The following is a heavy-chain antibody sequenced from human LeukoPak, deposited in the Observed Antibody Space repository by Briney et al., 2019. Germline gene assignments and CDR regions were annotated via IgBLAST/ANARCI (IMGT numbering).Heavy chain of an antibody. CDR1: GYTFTSYY. Sequence: ASVKVSCKASGYTFTSYYMHWVRQAPGQGLEWMGIINPSGGSTSYAQKFQGRVTMTRDTSKSTVYMELSSLRSEDTAVYYCARGPPPRYSSGWYGWYFDLWGRGTLVTVSS. CDR3: ARGPPPRYSSGWYGWYFDL. D-gene: IGHD6-19*01. CDR2: INPSGGST. J-gene: IGHJ2*01. V-gene: IGHV1-46*01.